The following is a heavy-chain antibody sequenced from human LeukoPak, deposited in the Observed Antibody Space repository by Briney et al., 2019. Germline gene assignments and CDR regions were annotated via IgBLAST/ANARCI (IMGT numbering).Heavy chain of an antibody. D-gene: IGHD2-15*01. CDR2: FNNDGGTT. V-gene: IGHV3-74*01. CDR3: ARGGGGGSLDY. Sequence: GGSLRLSSAASGFTLSYYWMHWVRQVPGKGLVWISYFNNDGGTTNYADSVKGRFTISRDHAKNTLYLQMNSLTAEDTAVYYCARGGGGGSLDYWGQGTLVTVSS. J-gene: IGHJ4*02. CDR1: GFTLSYYW.